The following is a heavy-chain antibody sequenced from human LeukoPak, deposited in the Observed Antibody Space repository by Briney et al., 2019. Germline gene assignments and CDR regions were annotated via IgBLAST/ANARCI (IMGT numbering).Heavy chain of an antibody. V-gene: IGHV3-9*01. J-gene: IGHJ4*02. CDR2: ISWNSGSI. Sequence: GRSLRLSCAASGFTFDDYAMHWVRQAPGKGLEWVSGISWNSGSIGYADSVKGRFTISRDNSKNTLYLQMNSLRAEDTAVYYCAKQWSIVGATPDYFDYWGQGTLVTVSS. CDR1: GFTFDDYA. CDR3: AKQWSIVGATPDYFDY. D-gene: IGHD1-26*01.